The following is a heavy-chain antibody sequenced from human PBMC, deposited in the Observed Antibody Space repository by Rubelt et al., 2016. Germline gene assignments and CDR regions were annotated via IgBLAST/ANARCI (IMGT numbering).Heavy chain of an antibody. CDR3: AKCYSGWLYYFDY. CDR1: GFTFSSYA. V-gene: IGHV3-23*01. J-gene: IGHJ4*02. CDR2: ISGSGGST. D-gene: IGHD6-19*01. Sequence: EVQLLESGGGLVQPGGSLRLSCAASGFTFSSYAMSWVRQAPGKGLEWVSAISGSGGSTYYADSVNGRFTISRDNSKNTLYLQMNSLRAEDTAVYYCAKCYSGWLYYFDYWGQGTLVTVSS.